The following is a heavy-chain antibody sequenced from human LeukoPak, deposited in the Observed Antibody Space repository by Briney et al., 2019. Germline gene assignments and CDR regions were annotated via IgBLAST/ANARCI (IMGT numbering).Heavy chain of an antibody. D-gene: IGHD3-10*01. CDR2: IYYTGST. J-gene: IGHJ4*02. CDR3: ARSLSGLPYN. Sequence: PSETLSLTCTVSGGSISNNGYYWSWIRHPPGKALEWIGHIYYTGSTYYNPSLKSRVTISVDRSKNQFSLKLRSVTAADTAVYYCARSLSGLPYNWGQGTLVTVSS. V-gene: IGHV4-30-2*01. CDR1: GGSISNNGYY.